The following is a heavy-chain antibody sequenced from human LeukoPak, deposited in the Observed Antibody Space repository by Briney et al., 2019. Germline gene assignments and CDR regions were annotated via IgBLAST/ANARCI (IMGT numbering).Heavy chain of an antibody. D-gene: IGHD3-16*01. J-gene: IGHJ4*02. Sequence: GGSLRLSCAASGFTVSSNYMSWVRQAPGKGLEWVSVIYSGGSTYYADSVKGRFTISRDNSKNTLYLQMNSLRAEDTAVYYCAKREGGVKGYFDYWGQGTLVTVSS. V-gene: IGHV3-53*01. CDR2: IYSGGST. CDR1: GFTVSSNY. CDR3: AKREGGVKGYFDY.